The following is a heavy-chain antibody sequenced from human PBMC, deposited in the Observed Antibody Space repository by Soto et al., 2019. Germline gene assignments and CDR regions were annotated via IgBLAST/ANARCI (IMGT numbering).Heavy chain of an antibody. CDR3: AHGSGWLSDY. CDR2: IDWDDDN. V-gene: IGHV2-5*02. Sequence: QITLKESGPTLVKPTQTLTLTCSFSGFSLTSTAVGVNWIRQPPGKALEWLALIDWDDDNHFSPSLKSRLSVTKDTSKNQVVLTMTNMDPVDTATYYCAHGSGWLSDYWGQGILVTVSS. D-gene: IGHD6-19*01. J-gene: IGHJ4*02. CDR1: GFSLTSTAVG.